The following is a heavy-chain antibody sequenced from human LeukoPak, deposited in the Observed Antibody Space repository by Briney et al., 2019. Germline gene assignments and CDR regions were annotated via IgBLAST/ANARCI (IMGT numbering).Heavy chain of an antibody. CDR2: IYYGSRN. CDR3: ARSYRGQQLVAGWFDP. Sequence: SETLSLTCSVSGGSISSSSYYWGWVRQPPGKGLGWIRGIYYGSRNYYSTSHNSRVTISVDTSKNQFTLKLTSVTAADTAVYYCARSYRGQQLVAGWFDPWGQGTLVTVSS. CDR1: GGSISSSSYY. D-gene: IGHD6-13*01. V-gene: IGHV4-39*06. J-gene: IGHJ5*02.